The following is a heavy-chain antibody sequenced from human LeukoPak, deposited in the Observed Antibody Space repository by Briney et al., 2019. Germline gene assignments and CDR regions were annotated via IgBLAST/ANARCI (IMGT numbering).Heavy chain of an antibody. V-gene: IGHV3-48*01. CDR1: GFTFSSYA. CDR3: AKDYDFWSGYCFDY. J-gene: IGHJ4*02. Sequence: GGSLRLSCAASGFTFSSYAMHWVRQAPGKGLEWVSYISSSGSTMYYADSVKGRFTISRDNAKNSLYLQMNSLRAEDTAVYYCAKDYDFWSGYCFDYWGQGTLVTVSS. D-gene: IGHD3-3*01. CDR2: ISSSGSTM.